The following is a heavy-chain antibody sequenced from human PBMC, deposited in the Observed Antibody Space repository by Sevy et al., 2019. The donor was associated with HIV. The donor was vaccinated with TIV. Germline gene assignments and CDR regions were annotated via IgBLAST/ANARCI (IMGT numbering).Heavy chain of an antibody. D-gene: IGHD1-26*01. V-gene: IGHV3-30*18. CDR3: AKERIVGATRYYFDY. CDR2: ISYDGSNK. J-gene: IGHJ4*02. Sequence: GGSLRLSCAASGFTFSSYGMHWVRQAPGKGLEWVAVISYDGSNKYYAESVKGRFTISRDNSKNTLYLQMNSLRAEDTAVYYCAKERIVGATRYYFDYWGQGTLVTVSS. CDR1: GFTFSSYG.